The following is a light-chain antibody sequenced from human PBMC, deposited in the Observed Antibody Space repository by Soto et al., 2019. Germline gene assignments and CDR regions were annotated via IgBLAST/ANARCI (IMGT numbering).Light chain of an antibody. CDR3: QQGSTWPWT. V-gene: IGKV3-11*01. Sequence: EIVLTQSPATLSLSPGERATLSCRASQSVSSSLAWYQQKLGQAPRLLIYEASDRATGIPARFSGSGSGTDITLISSSLEPEDFAVYYCQQGSTWPWTFGLGTKVEIK. CDR1: QSVSSS. J-gene: IGKJ1*01. CDR2: EAS.